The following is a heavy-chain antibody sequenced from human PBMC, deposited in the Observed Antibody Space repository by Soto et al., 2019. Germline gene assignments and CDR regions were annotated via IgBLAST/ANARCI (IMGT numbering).Heavy chain of an antibody. CDR2: VYYSGTT. Sequence: TLSLTCTVSGASINNNDYYWSWIRQTPGKGLEWIGYVYYSGTTDYIPSLKSRLSMSIDKSQNQFTLKLNSVTAADTATYYCARMSYFYDKWYFDLWGRGTPVTLSS. D-gene: IGHD3-22*01. CDR3: ARMSYFYDKWYFDL. V-gene: IGHV4-30-4*01. J-gene: IGHJ2*01. CDR1: GASINNNDYY.